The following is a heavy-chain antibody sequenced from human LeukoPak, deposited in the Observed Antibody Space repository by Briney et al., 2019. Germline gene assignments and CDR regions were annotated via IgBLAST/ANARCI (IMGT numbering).Heavy chain of an antibody. Sequence: ASVKVSCKASGYTYTDYYIHWVRQAPGQGLEWMGWINPNSGAPTYAQKFQGRVTMTRDTSISTAYMDLSRLTSDDTALYYCARNRCTGSSRFNVAFDISVQGAKVAVSS. J-gene: IGHJ3*02. D-gene: IGHD2-8*02. CDR1: GYTYTDYY. CDR2: INPNSGAP. CDR3: ARNRCTGSSRFNVAFDI. V-gene: IGHV1-2*02.